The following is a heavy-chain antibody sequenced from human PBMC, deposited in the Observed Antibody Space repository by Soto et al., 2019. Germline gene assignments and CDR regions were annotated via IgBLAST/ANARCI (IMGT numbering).Heavy chain of an antibody. CDR3: ARQRITMVRGAIRPTISEYFDY. J-gene: IGHJ4*02. CDR2: IYPGDSDT. V-gene: IGHV5-51*01. CDR1: GYSFTSYW. Sequence: GESLKISCKGSGYSFTSYWIGWVRQMPGKGLEWMGIIYPGDSDTRYSPSFQGQVTISADKSISTAYLQWSSLKASDTAMYYCARQRITMVRGAIRPTISEYFDYWGQGTLVTVPQ. D-gene: IGHD3-10*01.